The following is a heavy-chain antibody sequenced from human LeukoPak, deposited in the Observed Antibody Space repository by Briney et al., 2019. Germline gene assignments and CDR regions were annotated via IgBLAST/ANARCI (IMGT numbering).Heavy chain of an antibody. CDR3: ARSPGDILTGYYSTYYFDY. D-gene: IGHD3-9*01. Sequence: SETLSLTCTVSGGSISSGDYYWRWIRQPPGKGLGWIGYIYYSGSTYYNPSLKSRVTISVNTSKNQFSLKLSSVTAADTAVYYCARSPGDILTGYYSTYYFDYWGQGTLVTVSS. CDR2: IYYSGST. V-gene: IGHV4-30-4*08. CDR1: GGSISSGDYY. J-gene: IGHJ4*02.